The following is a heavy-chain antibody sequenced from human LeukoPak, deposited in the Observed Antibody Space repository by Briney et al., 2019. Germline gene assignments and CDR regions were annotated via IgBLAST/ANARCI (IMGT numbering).Heavy chain of an antibody. CDR2: ISYSGST. J-gene: IGHJ4*02. Sequence: SETLSLTCTVSSDSISNYYWSWIRQPPGKGLEWIGYISYSGSTNYNPSLKSRVTISLDTSKNQFSLKLSSVTAADTAVYYCARDVDSSWYYFDYWGQGTLVTVSS. D-gene: IGHD6-19*01. V-gene: IGHV4-59*01. CDR1: SDSISNYY. CDR3: ARDVDSSWYYFDY.